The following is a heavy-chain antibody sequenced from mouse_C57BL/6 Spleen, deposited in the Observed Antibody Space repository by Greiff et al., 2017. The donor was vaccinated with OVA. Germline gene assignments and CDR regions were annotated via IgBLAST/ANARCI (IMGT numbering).Heavy chain of an antibody. Sequence: EVKLMESGGGLVQPGGSMKLSCVASGFTFSNYWMNWVRQSPEKGLEWVAQIRLKSDNYATHYAESVKGRFTISRDDSKSSVYLQMNNLRAEDTGIYYCTGLYYFWFDYWGQGTTRTVSS. CDR2: IRLKSDNYAT. CDR1: GFTFSNYW. J-gene: IGHJ2*01. V-gene: IGHV6-3*01. D-gene: IGHD2-1*01. CDR3: TGLYYFWFDY.